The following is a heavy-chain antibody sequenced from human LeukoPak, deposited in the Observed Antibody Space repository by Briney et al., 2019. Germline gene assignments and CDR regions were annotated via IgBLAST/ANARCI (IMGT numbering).Heavy chain of an antibody. Sequence: GGSLRLSCEASGFTFSGYAMHWVRQAPGKGLEWVASISYDRNTYYGDSVKGRFTISRDNSKDTVYLQMNSLRPDDTAVYYCAVGGSGWFFDYWGQGTLVTVSS. D-gene: IGHD6-19*01. CDR1: GFTFSGYA. CDR3: AVGGSGWFFDY. V-gene: IGHV3-30*03. J-gene: IGHJ4*02. CDR2: ISYDRNT.